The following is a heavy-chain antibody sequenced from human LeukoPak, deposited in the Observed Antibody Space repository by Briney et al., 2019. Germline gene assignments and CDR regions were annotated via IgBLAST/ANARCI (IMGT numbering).Heavy chain of an antibody. D-gene: IGHD2-15*01. CDR3: ARVGDIGYCSGGSCYYFDY. V-gene: IGHV4-59*01. Sequence: SETLSLTCTVSGGSISSYYWSWIRQPPGEGLEWIGYIYYSGSTNYNPSLKSRVTISVDTSKNQFSLKLSSVTAADTAVYYCARVGDIGYCSGGSCYYFDYWGQGTLVTVSS. CDR1: GGSISSYY. J-gene: IGHJ4*02. CDR2: IYYSGST.